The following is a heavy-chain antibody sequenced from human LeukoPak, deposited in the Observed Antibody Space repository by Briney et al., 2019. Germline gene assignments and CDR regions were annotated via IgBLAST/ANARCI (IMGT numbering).Heavy chain of an antibody. CDR1: GFTFSSYS. Sequence: PGGSLRLSCAASGFTFSSYSMNWVRQAPGKGLEWVSSISSSSSYIYYADSVKGRFTISRDNAKNSLYLQMNSLRAEDTAVYYCASYYDFWSGSRTLDYWGQGTLVTVSS. CDR2: ISSSSSYI. J-gene: IGHJ4*02. D-gene: IGHD3-3*01. CDR3: ASYYDFWSGSRTLDY. V-gene: IGHV3-21*01.